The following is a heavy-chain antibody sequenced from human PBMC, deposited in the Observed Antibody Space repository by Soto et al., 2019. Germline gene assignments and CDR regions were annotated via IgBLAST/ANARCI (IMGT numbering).Heavy chain of an antibody. V-gene: IGHV4-31*03. Sequence: QVQLQESGPGLVKPSQTLSLTCTVSGGSISSGGYYWSWIRQHPGKGLEWIGYIYYSGSTYYNPSLMGRVTIAVDTSKNQFSLKLSSVTAADTAVYYCSRLVSQPLLLLDYWGQGTLVTVSS. J-gene: IGHJ4*02. CDR2: IYYSGST. CDR3: SRLVSQPLLLLDY. D-gene: IGHD2-15*01. CDR1: GGSISSGGYY.